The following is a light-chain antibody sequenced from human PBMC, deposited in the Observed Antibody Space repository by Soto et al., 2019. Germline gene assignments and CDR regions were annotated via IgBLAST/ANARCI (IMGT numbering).Light chain of an antibody. J-gene: IGLJ2*01. CDR2: SNN. Sequence: QSVLTQPPSASGTPGQRVIISCSGSSSNIGSNTVNWYQHLPGTAPKLLIYSNNQRPSGVPDRFSGSKSGTSASLAISGLQSEDEAEYYCAAWDDSLNGRGVFGGGTKLTVL. CDR3: AAWDDSLNGRGV. CDR1: SSNIGSNT. V-gene: IGLV1-44*01.